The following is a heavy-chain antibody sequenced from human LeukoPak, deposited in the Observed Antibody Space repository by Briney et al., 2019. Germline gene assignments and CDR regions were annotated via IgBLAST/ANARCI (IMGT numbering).Heavy chain of an antibody. Sequence: GGSLRLSCAASGFTFSSYWMHWVRQAPGKGLEWVSGISWNSGSIGYADSVKGRFTISRDNAKNSLYLQMNSLRAEDTALYYCAKGIRIGSGWHDAFDIWGQGTMVTVSS. CDR3: AKGIRIGSGWHDAFDI. CDR2: ISWNSGSI. D-gene: IGHD6-19*01. J-gene: IGHJ3*02. V-gene: IGHV3-9*01. CDR1: GFTFSSYW.